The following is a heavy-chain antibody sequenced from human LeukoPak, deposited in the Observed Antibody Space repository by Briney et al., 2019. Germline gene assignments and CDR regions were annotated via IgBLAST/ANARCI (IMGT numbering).Heavy chain of an antibody. Sequence: SETLSLTCTVSGGSISSYYWSWIRQPPRKGLEWIGYISYSGSTDYNPSLKSRVTISLDTSKNQFSLRLSSVTAADTAVYYCARESRLHSGSYSNDAFDIWGQGTMVTVSS. CDR1: GGSISSYY. CDR3: ARESRLHSGSYSNDAFDI. D-gene: IGHD1-26*01. CDR2: ISYSGST. J-gene: IGHJ3*02. V-gene: IGHV4-59*01.